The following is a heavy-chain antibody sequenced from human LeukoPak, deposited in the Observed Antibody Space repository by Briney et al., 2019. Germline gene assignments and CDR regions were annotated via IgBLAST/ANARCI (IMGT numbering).Heavy chain of an antibody. V-gene: IGHV3-48*03. Sequence: GGSLRLSCAASGFTFSSYDMNWVRQAPGKGLEWVSYIRSSGSTIYSADSVEGRFTTSRDNAKNSLYLQMNRLRPEDTAVYYCARVYSSGWYLDYWGQGILVTVSS. D-gene: IGHD6-19*01. J-gene: IGHJ4*02. CDR2: IRSSGSTI. CDR1: GFTFSSYD. CDR3: ARVYSSGWYLDY.